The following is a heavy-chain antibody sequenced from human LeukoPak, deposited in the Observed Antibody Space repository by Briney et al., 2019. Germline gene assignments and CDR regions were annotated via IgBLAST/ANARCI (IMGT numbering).Heavy chain of an antibody. V-gene: IGHV3-48*03. CDR1: GFTFGSYE. J-gene: IGHJ4*02. CDR2: ISSSGSTI. D-gene: IGHD4-23*01. Sequence: PGGSLRLSCAASGFTFGSYEMNWVRQAPGKGLEWVSYISSSGSTIYYADSVKGRFTISRDNAKNSLYLQMNSLRAEDTAVYYCARVYGGKSYYFDYWGQGTLVTVSS. CDR3: ARVYGGKSYYFDY.